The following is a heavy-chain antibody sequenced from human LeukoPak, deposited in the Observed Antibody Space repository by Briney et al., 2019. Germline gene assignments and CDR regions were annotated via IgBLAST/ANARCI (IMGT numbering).Heavy chain of an antibody. Sequence: SVKVSCKASGGTFSSYAISWVRQAPGQGLEWMGGIIPIFGTANYAQKFQGRVTITTDESTSTAYMELSSLRSEDTAVYYCAREHSSSWHEGGDWFDPWGQGTLVTVSS. CDR1: GGTFSSYA. V-gene: IGHV1-69*05. CDR3: AREHSSSWHEGGDWFDP. J-gene: IGHJ5*02. CDR2: IIPIFGTA. D-gene: IGHD6-13*01.